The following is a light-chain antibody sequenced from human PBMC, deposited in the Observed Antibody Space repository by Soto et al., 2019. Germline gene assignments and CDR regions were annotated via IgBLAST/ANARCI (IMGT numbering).Light chain of an antibody. Sequence: AIQFTQSPSSLSASVGDRVTITCRSSQGISSALAWYQQKPGRAPKLLIYDASSLESGVPSRFSGSGSGTDFTLTINSLQPEDFATYYCQQFNNYPLTLGGGTKVDIK. CDR3: QQFNNYPLT. CDR1: QGISSA. J-gene: IGKJ4*01. V-gene: IGKV1D-13*01. CDR2: DAS.